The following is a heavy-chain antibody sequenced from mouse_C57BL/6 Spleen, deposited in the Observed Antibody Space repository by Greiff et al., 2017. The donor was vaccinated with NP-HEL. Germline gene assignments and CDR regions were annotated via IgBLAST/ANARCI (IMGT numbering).Heavy chain of an antibody. J-gene: IGHJ2*01. D-gene: IGHD1-1*01. CDR1: GFTFSSYA. CDR3: ARAIYGSSPFDY. V-gene: IGHV5-4*01. CDR2: ISDGGSYT. Sequence: EVQGVESGGGLVKPGGSLKLSCAASGFTFSSYAMSWVRQTPEKRLEWVATISDGGSYTYYPDNVKGRFTISRDNAKNNLYLQMSHLKSEDTAMYYCARAIYGSSPFDYWGQGTTLTVSS.